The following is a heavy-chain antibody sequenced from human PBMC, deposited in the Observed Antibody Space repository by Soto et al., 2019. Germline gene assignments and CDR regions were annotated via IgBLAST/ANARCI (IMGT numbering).Heavy chain of an antibody. Sequence: SETLSLTCSVSGGSVSSYWWSWIRQPPGKGLEWICYIYYTGSTNYSPSLKGRVTISLDASKSQFSLKLTSVTAADTAVYYCARGPGASDYYFDYWGPGTLVTVSS. D-gene: IGHD3-10*01. V-gene: IGHV4-59*02. CDR1: GGSVSSYW. J-gene: IGHJ4*02. CDR3: ARGPGASDYYFDY. CDR2: IYYTGST.